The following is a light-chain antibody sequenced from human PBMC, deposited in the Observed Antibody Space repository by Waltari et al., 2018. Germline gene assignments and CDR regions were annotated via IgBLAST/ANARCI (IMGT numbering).Light chain of an antibody. V-gene: IGKV3-20*01. CDR1: QSVSRA. Sequence: IVLTQSPATLSLSPGDRATLSCRASQSVSRALAWYQQKPGQAPRLLIYGASGRATGIPDRFSGSGSGTDFSLTISRLEPEDFAVYFCQHYVRLPATFGQGTKVEIK. CDR3: QHYVRLPAT. CDR2: GAS. J-gene: IGKJ1*01.